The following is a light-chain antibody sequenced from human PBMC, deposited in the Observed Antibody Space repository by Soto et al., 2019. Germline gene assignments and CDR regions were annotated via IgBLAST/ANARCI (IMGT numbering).Light chain of an antibody. J-gene: IGLJ1*01. CDR1: SSDVGGYNF. V-gene: IGLV2-23*02. Sequence: QSALTQPASVSGSPGQSITISCTGTSSDVGGYNFVSWYQHHPGKAPKLILYDVGKRPSGVSNRFSGSKSGNTASLTISGLQAEDEADYYCCSYAGSSTSLFGTGTKVTVL. CDR2: DVG. CDR3: CSYAGSSTSL.